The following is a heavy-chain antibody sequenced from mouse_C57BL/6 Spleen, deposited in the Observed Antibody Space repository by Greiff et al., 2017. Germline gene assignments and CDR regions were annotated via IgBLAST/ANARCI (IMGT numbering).Heavy chain of an antibody. V-gene: IGHV5-12*01. CDR3: ARQGLYDYYAMDY. CDR1: GFTFSDYY. CDR2: ISNGGGST. J-gene: IGHJ4*01. Sequence: DVKLVESGGGLVQPGGSLKLSCAASGFTFSDYYMYWVRQTPEKRLEWVAYISNGGGSTYYPDTVKGRFIISRDNDKNNLYLQMSRLKSEDTAMYYCARQGLYDYYAMDYWGQGTSVTVSS. D-gene: IGHD1-1*01.